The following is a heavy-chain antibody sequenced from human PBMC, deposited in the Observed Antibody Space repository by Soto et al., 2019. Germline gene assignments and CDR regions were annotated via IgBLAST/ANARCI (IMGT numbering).Heavy chain of an antibody. CDR3: AGGLYCGGDCRNWFDP. V-gene: IGHV4-30-4*01. J-gene: IGHJ5*02. Sequence: PSETLSLTCTVSGGSISSGDYYWSWIRQPPGKGLEWIGYIYYSGSTYYNPSLKSRVTISVDTSKNQFSLKLSSVTAADTAVYYCAGGLYCGGDCRNWFDPRGQGTPVTVSS. CDR2: IYYSGST. CDR1: GGSISSGDYY. D-gene: IGHD2-21*02.